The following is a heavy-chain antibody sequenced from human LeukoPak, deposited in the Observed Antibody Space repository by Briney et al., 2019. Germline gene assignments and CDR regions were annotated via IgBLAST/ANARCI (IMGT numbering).Heavy chain of an antibody. CDR1: GGSFSGYY. CDR3: ARGALLWFGDRMEYYFDY. D-gene: IGHD3-10*01. CDR2: INHSGST. J-gene: IGHJ4*02. V-gene: IGHV4-34*01. Sequence: SETLSLTCAVYGGSFSGYYWSWIRQPPGKGLEWIGEINHSGSTNYNPSLKSRVTISVDTSKNQFSLKLSSMTAADTAVYYCARGALLWFGDRMEYYFDYWGQGTLLTVSS.